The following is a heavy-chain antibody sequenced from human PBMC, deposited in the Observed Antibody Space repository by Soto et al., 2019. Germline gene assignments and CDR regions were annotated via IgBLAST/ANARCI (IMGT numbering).Heavy chain of an antibody. Sequence: QVQLVESGGGVVQPGRSLRLSCAASGFTFSSYGMHWVRQAPGKGLEWVAVIWYDGSNKYYADSVKGRFTISRDNSKNSLDLQMYSLKAEDTAVYYCVREGMSNRLIGMDVWGQGAPVTVSS. CDR1: GFTFSSYG. V-gene: IGHV3-33*01. D-gene: IGHD2-8*01. J-gene: IGHJ6*02. CDR3: VREGMSNRLIGMDV. CDR2: IWYDGSNK.